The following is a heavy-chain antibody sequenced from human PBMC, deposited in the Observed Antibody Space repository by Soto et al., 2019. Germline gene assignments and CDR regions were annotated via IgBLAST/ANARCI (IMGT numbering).Heavy chain of an antibody. V-gene: IGHV1-69*12. CDR1: GGTFSSYA. J-gene: IGHJ2*01. D-gene: IGHD3-3*01. CDR2: IIPIFGTA. CDR3: ARDRCGRYDFWSGYCPRYFDL. Sequence: QVQLVQSGAEVKKPGSSVKVSCKASGGTFSSYAISWVRQAPGQGLEWMGGIIPIFGTANYAQKFQGRVTITADESTRTAYMELSSLRSEDTAVYYCARDRCGRYDFWSGYCPRYFDLWGRGTLVTVSS.